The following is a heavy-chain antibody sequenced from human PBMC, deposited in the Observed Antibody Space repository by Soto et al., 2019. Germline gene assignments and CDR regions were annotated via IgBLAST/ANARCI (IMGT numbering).Heavy chain of an antibody. CDR3: ARGNNYYYGSGSYSLGENWFDP. Sequence: QVQLQESGPGLVKPSGTLSLTCAVSGGSISSSNWWSWVRQPPGKGLEWIGEIYHSGSTNYNPSLKSRVTISVDKSKNQFSLKLSSVTAADTAVYYCARGNNYYYGSGSYSLGENWFDPWGQGTLVTVSS. J-gene: IGHJ5*02. V-gene: IGHV4-4*02. CDR1: GGSISSSNW. CDR2: IYHSGST. D-gene: IGHD3-10*01.